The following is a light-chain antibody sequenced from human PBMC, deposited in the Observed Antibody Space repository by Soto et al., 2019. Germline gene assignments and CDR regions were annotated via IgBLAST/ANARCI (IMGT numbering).Light chain of an antibody. V-gene: IGKV3-20*01. Sequence: EIVLTQSPGTLSLSPGERATLSCRASQSVTSNYLAWYQQNPGQAPRLLIDGASNRATGIPDRVSGSGSETDFTLTISRLEPEDFAVYYCQQYGSSGTFGQGTKVDIK. CDR3: QQYGSSGT. J-gene: IGKJ1*01. CDR2: GAS. CDR1: QSVTSNY.